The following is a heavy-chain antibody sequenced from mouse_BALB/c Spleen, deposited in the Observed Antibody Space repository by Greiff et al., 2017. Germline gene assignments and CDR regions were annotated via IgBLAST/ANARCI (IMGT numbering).Heavy chain of an antibody. CDR3: ARRAWFAY. J-gene: IGHJ3*01. V-gene: IGHV5-17*02. CDR1: GFTFSSFG. Sequence: DVHLVESGGGLVQPGGSLKLSCAASGFTFSSFGMHWVRQAPEKGLEWVAYISSGSSTIYYADTVKGRFTISRDNPKNTLFLQMTSLRSEDTAMYYCARRAWFAYWGQGTLVTVSA. CDR2: ISSGSSTI.